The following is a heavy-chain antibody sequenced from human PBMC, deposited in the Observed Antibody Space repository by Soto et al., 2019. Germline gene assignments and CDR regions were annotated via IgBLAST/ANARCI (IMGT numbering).Heavy chain of an antibody. Sequence: PSETLSLTCTVSGGSISSGGYYWSWIRQHPGKGLEWIGYIYYSGSTYYNPSLKSRVTISVDTSKNQFSLKLSSVTAADTAVYYCAREPVTSPNGLPAKVDYFDYWGQGTLVTVSS. CDR3: AREPVTSPNGLPAKVDYFDY. J-gene: IGHJ4*02. V-gene: IGHV4-31*03. CDR2: IYYSGST. D-gene: IGHD2-8*01. CDR1: GGSISSGGYY.